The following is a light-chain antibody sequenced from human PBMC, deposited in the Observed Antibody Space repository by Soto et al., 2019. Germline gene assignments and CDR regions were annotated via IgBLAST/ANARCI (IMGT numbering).Light chain of an antibody. CDR1: SSNIGSNY. J-gene: IGLJ3*02. Sequence: QSVLTQSPSASGTPGQRVTISCSGSSSNIGSNYVYWYQQLPGSAPKLLIYGNDQRPSGVPDRFSGSKSGTSASLAISGVRSEDEADYYCAAWDNSLSGRLFGGGTKVTVL. CDR2: GND. V-gene: IGLV1-47*01. CDR3: AAWDNSLSGRL.